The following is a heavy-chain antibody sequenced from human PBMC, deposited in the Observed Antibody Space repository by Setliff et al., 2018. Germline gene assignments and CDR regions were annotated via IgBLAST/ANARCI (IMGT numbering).Heavy chain of an antibody. Sequence: SETLSLTCTVSGGSINNYHWNWIRQPPGKGLEWIGYVGCNGNTHYNPSLNSRVTMSVDTSKNQFSLKLTSVSAADTAVYYCARWGENSGRPDWRAFDIWGQGTMVTVSS. CDR2: VGCNGNT. V-gene: IGHV4-59*01. D-gene: IGHD1-26*01. J-gene: IGHJ3*02. CDR1: GGSINNYH. CDR3: ARWGENSGRPDWRAFDI.